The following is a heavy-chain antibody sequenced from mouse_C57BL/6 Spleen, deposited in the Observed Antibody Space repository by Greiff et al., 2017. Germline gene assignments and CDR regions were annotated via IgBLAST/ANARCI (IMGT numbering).Heavy chain of an antibody. J-gene: IGHJ4*01. CDR3: ASPQSLNWAYAMDY. D-gene: IGHD4-1*01. CDR1: GYNIKNTY. V-gene: IGHV14-3*01. Sequence: EVQLQQSVAELVRPGASVKLSCTASGYNIKNTYMHWVKQRPEQGLEWIGRIDPANGNTKYAPKFQGKATITADTSSNTAYLQLSSLTSEDSAIYCCASPQSLNWAYAMDYWGQGTSVTVSS. CDR2: IDPANGNT.